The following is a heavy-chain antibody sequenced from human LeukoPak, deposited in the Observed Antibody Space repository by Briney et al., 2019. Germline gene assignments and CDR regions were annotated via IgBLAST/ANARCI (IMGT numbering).Heavy chain of an antibody. J-gene: IGHJ4*02. CDR1: GGSISSGGYY. CDR2: IYYSGST. D-gene: IGHD2-21*02. V-gene: IGHV4-31*03. Sequence: SQTLSLTCTVSGGSISSGGYYWSWIRQHPGKGLEWIGYIYYSGSTYYNPSLKSRVTISVDTSKNQFSLKLSSVTAADTAVYYCARAYCGGDCYTPDFDYWGQGTLVTVSS. CDR3: ARAYCGGDCYTPDFDY.